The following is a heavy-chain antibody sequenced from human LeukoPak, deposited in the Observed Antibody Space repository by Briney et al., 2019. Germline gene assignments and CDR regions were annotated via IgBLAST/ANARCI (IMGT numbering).Heavy chain of an antibody. CDR2: ISGSGVST. V-gene: IGHV3-23*01. Sequence: PGGSLRLSCAASGFTFSSYAMSWVRQAPGKGLEWVSAISGSGVSTYYADSVKGRFTISRDNSKNTLHLQMNSLRAEDTAVYYCGKAPYCGGDCYPTSGWGQGTLVTVSS. CDR1: GFTFSSYA. D-gene: IGHD2-21*02. J-gene: IGHJ4*02. CDR3: GKAPYCGGDCYPTSG.